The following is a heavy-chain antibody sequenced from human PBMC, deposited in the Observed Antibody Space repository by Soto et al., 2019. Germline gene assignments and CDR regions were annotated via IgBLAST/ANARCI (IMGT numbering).Heavy chain of an antibody. CDR1: GFTFSSYG. CDR2: ISYGGSNQ. D-gene: IGHD3-22*01. Sequence: QAQLVESGGGVVQPGRSLRLSCVASGFTFSSYGMQWVRQAPGKGLEWVAFISYGGSNQYYADSVKGRFTISRDDSKNMLYLQMNSLSPEDTAVYYCAKLMYSFDSSGFSVDYWGQGTLATVSS. J-gene: IGHJ4*02. CDR3: AKLMYSFDSSGFSVDY. V-gene: IGHV3-30*18.